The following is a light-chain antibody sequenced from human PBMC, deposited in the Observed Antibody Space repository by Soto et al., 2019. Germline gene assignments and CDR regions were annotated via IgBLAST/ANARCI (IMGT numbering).Light chain of an antibody. J-gene: IGKJ1*01. CDR3: QNYNSASRT. CDR1: QSVRSSY. Sequence: EIVLSQSPGTLSLSPRERATLSCRASQSVRSSYLAWYQHKPGQAPRLLISDASTRATGIPARFSGSGSGTEFTLTISSLQPEDVATYYCQNYNSASRTFGHVSNVDIK. CDR2: DAS. V-gene: IGKV3-20*01.